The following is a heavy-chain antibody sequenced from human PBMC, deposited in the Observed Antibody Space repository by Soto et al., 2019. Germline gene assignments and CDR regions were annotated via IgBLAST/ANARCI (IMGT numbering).Heavy chain of an antibody. CDR2: INAGNGNT. CDR1: GYTFTSYA. Sequence: QVQLVQSGAEEKKPGASVKVSCKASGYTFTSYAMHWVRQAPGQRLEWMGWINAGNGNTKYSQKFQGRVTITRDTSASTAYMELSSLRSEDTAVYYCARDISPTIPGYSSGWEVVRWFDPWGQGTLVTVSS. J-gene: IGHJ5*02. D-gene: IGHD6-19*01. CDR3: ARDISPTIPGYSSGWEVVRWFDP. V-gene: IGHV1-3*05.